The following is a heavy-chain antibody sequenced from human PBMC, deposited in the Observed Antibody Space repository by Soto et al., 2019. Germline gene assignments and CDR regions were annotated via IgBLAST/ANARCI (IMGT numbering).Heavy chain of an antibody. D-gene: IGHD3-22*01. V-gene: IGHV4-4*02. CDR2: IYHSGST. CDR1: GGSISSSNW. Sequence: ASETLSLTCAVSGGSISSSNWWSWVRQPPGKGLEWIGEIYHSGSTNYNPSLKSRVTISVDKSKNQFSLKLSSVTAADTAVYYCGRSGYYPMWFDPWGQGTLVTVSS. J-gene: IGHJ5*02. CDR3: GRSGYYPMWFDP.